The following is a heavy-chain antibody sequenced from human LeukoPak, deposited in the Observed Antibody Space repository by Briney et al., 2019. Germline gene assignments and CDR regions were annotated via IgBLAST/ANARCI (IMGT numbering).Heavy chain of an antibody. J-gene: IGHJ5*02. CDR2: ISYSGST. D-gene: IGHD5-24*01. CDR3: ARVVQQLEMNWFDP. V-gene: IGHV4-59*01. Sequence: SETLSLTCTVSGGSISPYYWNWIRQPPGKGLEWIGYISYSGSTNYNPSLKSRVTISVDTSKNQVSLRLTSVTAADTAVYYCARVVQQLEMNWFDPWGQGTLVTVSS. CDR1: GGSISPYY.